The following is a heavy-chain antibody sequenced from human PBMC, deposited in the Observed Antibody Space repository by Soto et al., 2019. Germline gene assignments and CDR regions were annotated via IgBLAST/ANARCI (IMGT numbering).Heavy chain of an antibody. CDR3: AKGDNLGPKTGYAFDP. J-gene: IGHJ5*02. CDR1: GDSVSSNTAS. Sequence: SQTLSLTCAISGDSVSSNTASWNWIRQSPSRGLEWLGRTYFRSKWYNDYAVSVKSRIIINPDTSNSQFSLQLNSVTPEDTAVYFCAKGDNLGPKTGYAFDPWGQGIMVTVSS. CDR2: TYFRSKWYN. D-gene: IGHD5-12*01. V-gene: IGHV6-1*01.